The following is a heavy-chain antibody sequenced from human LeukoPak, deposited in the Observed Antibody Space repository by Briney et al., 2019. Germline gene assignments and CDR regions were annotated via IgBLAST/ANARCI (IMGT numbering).Heavy chain of an antibody. V-gene: IGHV3-30*01. Sequence: GGSLRLSCAASGFTFSSYAMHWVRQAPGKGLEWVAVISYDGSNKYYADSVKGRFTISRDNSKNTLYLQMNSLRAEDTAVYYCAREISSSGWWGAMRVWHYMDVWGKGTTVTVSS. CDR2: ISYDGSNK. CDR1: GFTFSSYA. CDR3: AREISSSGWWGAMRVWHYMDV. D-gene: IGHD6-19*01. J-gene: IGHJ6*03.